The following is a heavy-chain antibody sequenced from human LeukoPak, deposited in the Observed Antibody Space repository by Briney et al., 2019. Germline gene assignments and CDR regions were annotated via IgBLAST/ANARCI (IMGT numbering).Heavy chain of an antibody. D-gene: IGHD1-1*01. Sequence: GGSLRLSCTASGFTFSSNEMNWVRQAPGKGLEWVSYIGSRGSTIHYADSVKGRFTVSRDDAKNSLYLQMSSLRAEDTAVYYRARKRLLDYWGQGTLVTVSS. V-gene: IGHV3-48*03. CDR1: GFTFSSNE. CDR2: IGSRGSTI. CDR3: ARKRLLDY. J-gene: IGHJ4*02.